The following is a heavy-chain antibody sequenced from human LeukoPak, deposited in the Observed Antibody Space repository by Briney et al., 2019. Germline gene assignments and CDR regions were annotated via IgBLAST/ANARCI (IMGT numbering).Heavy chain of an antibody. CDR2: INQDGREK. V-gene: IGHV3-7*01. CDR1: GFTISSYW. J-gene: IGHJ4*02. Sequence: GGSLRLSCAASGFTISSYWMSWVRQAPGKGLEWVANINQDGREKYYVDSVKGRFTISRDNAKNSLYLQMNSLRAEDTAVYFCGSPRRGYWGQGTLVTVSS. CDR3: GSPRRGY.